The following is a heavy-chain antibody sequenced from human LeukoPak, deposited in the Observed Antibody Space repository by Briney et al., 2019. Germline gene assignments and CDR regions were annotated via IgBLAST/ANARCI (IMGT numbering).Heavy chain of an antibody. Sequence: SETLSLTCTVSGGSISSYYWSWIRQPPGKGLEWIGYIYYSGSTNYNPSLKSRVTISVDTSKNQFSLKLSSVTAADTAVYYCARATGPYYYYYYMDVWGKGTTVTVSS. CDR1: GGSISSYY. J-gene: IGHJ6*03. V-gene: IGHV4-59*01. CDR3: ARATGPYYYYYYMDV. CDR2: IYYSGST.